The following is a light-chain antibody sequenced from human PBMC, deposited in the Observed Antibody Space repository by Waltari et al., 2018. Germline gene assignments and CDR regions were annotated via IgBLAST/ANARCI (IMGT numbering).Light chain of an antibody. CDR3: QSYDTSLSGYV. J-gene: IGLJ1*01. CDR2: DNS. Sequence: QPVLTQPPSVSGAPGQRVTIPCTGSSSNIGAGYDLPWYQQLPGTAPQVIISDNSDRPSGVPDRFSGSKSDTSASLAITGLQAEDEADYYCQSYDTSLSGYVFGTGTKVTVL. CDR1: SSNIGAGYD. V-gene: IGLV1-40*01.